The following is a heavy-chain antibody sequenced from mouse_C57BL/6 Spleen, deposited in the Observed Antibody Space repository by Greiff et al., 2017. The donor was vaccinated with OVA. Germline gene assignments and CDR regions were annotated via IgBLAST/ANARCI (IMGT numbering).Heavy chain of an antibody. Sequence: QVQLQQPGAELVKPGASVKLSCKASGYTFTSYWMHWVKQRPGQGLEWIGMIHPNSGSTNYNEKFKSKATLTVDKSSSTAYMQRSSLTSEDSAVYYCARGGGSYDGYYPFAYWGQGTLVTVSA. CDR3: ARGGGSYDGYYPFAY. CDR1: GYTFTSYW. CDR2: IHPNSGST. V-gene: IGHV1-64*01. J-gene: IGHJ3*01. D-gene: IGHD2-3*01.